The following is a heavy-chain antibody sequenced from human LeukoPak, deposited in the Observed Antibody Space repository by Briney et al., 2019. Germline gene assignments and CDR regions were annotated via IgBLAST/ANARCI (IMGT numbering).Heavy chain of an antibody. CDR1: GGSISIGGYY. V-gene: IGHV4-31*03. CDR3: ASLYDSSGYYGDY. Sequence: SETLSLTCTVSGGSISIGGYYWSWIRQHPGKGLEWIGYIYYSGSTYYNPSLKSRVTISVDTSKNQFSLKLSSVTAADTAVYYCASLYDSSGYYGDYWGQGTLVTVSS. J-gene: IGHJ4*02. D-gene: IGHD3-22*01. CDR2: IYYSGST.